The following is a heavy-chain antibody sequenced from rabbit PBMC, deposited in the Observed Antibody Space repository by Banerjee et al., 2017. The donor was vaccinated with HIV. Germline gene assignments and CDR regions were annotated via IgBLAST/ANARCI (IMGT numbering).Heavy chain of an antibody. J-gene: IGHJ4*01. V-gene: IGHV1S45*01. CDR3: ARDLAGVIGWNFNL. CDR2: INTSSGNT. D-gene: IGHD4-1*01. CDR1: GSDFSSNA. Sequence: QEQLVESGGGLVQPEGSLTLTCKASGSDFSSNAMCWVRQAPGKGLEWIACINTSSGNTVYATWAKGRFTISKTSWTTVTLQMTSLTAADTATYFCARDLAGVIGWNFNLWGPGTLVTVS.